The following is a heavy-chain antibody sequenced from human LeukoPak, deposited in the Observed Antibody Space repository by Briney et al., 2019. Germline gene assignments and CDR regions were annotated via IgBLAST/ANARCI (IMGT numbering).Heavy chain of an antibody. CDR3: ASVYSGYDGFYYGMDV. Sequence: AAVTVSYTASGYTFNGYYMHWVRQAPGKGGEGMGWINANSGGTNYAQTFQGRLTMTRHPSVSTAYMELSRLRSDDTAVYYCASVYSGYDGFYYGMDVWGQGTTVTVSS. J-gene: IGHJ6*02. CDR2: INANSGGT. V-gene: IGHV1-2*02. D-gene: IGHD5-12*01. CDR1: GYTFNGYY.